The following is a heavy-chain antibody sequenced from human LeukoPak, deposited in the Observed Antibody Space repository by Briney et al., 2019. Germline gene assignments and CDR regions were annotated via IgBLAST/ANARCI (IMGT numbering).Heavy chain of an antibody. D-gene: IGHD6-13*01. CDR1: GYTFTSYD. CDR3: ARGITAGFDY. CDR2: MSASSSNT. V-gene: IGHV1-8*01. Sequence: ASVKVSCKASGYTFTSYDINWVRQATGQGLEWMGWMSASSSNTGYVQKFQGRVSMTWDTSISTAYMELTNLKSEDTAVYYCARGITAGFDYLGQGTQVTVSS. J-gene: IGHJ4*02.